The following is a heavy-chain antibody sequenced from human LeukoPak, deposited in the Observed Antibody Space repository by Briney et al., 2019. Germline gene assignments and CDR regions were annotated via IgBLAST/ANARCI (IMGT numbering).Heavy chain of an antibody. CDR3: ARGPLDSGYTYFDY. D-gene: IGHD5-12*01. Sequence: SETLSLTCTVSGDSINSLDLWSWVRQPPGKGLEWIGEMYLSGTTHSNPSVKSRVTISIDTSKNQFSPNLSSVTAADTAVYYCARGPLDSGYTYFDYWGQGTLVSVAS. CDR1: GDSINSLDL. V-gene: IGHV4-4*02. CDR2: MYLSGTT. J-gene: IGHJ4*02.